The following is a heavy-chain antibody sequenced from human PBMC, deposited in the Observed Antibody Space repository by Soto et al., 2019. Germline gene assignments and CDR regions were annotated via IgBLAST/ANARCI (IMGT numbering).Heavy chain of an antibody. D-gene: IGHD5-18*01. Sequence: VGSLRLPWAASGFTFSNYWMHWVRQAPGKGLVWVSRINSDGSSTSYADSVKGRFTISRDNAKNTLYLQMNSLRAEDTAVYYCARTLYSYGPTFDYWGQGTLVTVSS. CDR1: GFTFSNYW. CDR2: INSDGSST. J-gene: IGHJ4*02. V-gene: IGHV3-74*01. CDR3: ARTLYSYGPTFDY.